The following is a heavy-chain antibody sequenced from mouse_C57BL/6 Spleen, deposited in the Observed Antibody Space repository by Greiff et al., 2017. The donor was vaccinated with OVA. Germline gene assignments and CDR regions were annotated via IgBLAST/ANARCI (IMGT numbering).Heavy chain of an antibody. D-gene: IGHD2-4*01. J-gene: IGHJ3*01. Sequence: QVQLQQPGAELVKPGASVKLSCKASGYTFTSYWMQWVKQRPGQGLEWIGEIDPSDSYTNYNQKFKGKATLTVDTSSSTAYMQLSSLTSEDSAVYYCARVYYYYRVGFAYWGQRTLVPVSS. CDR2: IDPSDSYT. V-gene: IGHV1-50*01. CDR3: ARVYYYYRVGFAY. CDR1: GYTFTSYW.